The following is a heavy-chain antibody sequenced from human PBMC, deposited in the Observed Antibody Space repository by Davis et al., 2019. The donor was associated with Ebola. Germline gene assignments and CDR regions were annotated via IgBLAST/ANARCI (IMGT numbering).Heavy chain of an antibody. D-gene: IGHD4-11*01. CDR1: GGSINTSY. CDR3: ARTPQFSNYGAYFDY. V-gene: IGHV4-59*01. Sequence: SETLSLTCTVSGGSINTSYWSWIRQPPGKGLEWIGYVSYSGNTNYNPSLKSRVTISGDTSKNQFSLKLSSVTAADTAMYYCARTPQFSNYGAYFDYWGQGTLVTVSS. CDR2: VSYSGNT. J-gene: IGHJ4*02.